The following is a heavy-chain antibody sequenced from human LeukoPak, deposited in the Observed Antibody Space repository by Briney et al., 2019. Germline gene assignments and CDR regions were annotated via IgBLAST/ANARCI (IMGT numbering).Heavy chain of an antibody. D-gene: IGHD2-15*01. Sequence: GGSLRLSCAASGFTFSNYAMHRVRQAPGKGLEWVAFIRYDESNKDYADSVKGRFTISRDNSKNTLYLQMNSLRVEDTAVYYCAKDRCSGGSCLWMDVWGKGTTVTVSS. CDR1: GFTFSNYA. V-gene: IGHV3-30*02. CDR3: AKDRCSGGSCLWMDV. CDR2: IRYDESNK. J-gene: IGHJ6*03.